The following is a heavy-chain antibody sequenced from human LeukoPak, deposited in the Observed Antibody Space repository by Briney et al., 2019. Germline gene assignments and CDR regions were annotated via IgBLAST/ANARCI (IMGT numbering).Heavy chain of an antibody. D-gene: IGHD5-18*01. V-gene: IGHV1-69*13. CDR3: ARGGDTALPDAFDI. CDR2: IIPIFGTA. Sequence: GASVKVSCKASGGTFSSYAISWVRQAPGQGLEWMGGIIPIFGTANYAQKFQGRVTITADESTSTAYMELSSLRSEDTAVYYCARGGDTALPDAFDIWGQGTMVTVSS. CDR1: GGTFSSYA. J-gene: IGHJ3*02.